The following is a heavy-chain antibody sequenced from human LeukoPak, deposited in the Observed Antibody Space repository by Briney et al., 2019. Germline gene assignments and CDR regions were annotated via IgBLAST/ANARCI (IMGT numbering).Heavy chain of an antibody. CDR3: STYDSSGYRTSQYFQH. V-gene: IGHV1-69*13. J-gene: IGHJ1*01. CDR1: GGTFSSYA. D-gene: IGHD3-22*01. CDR2: IIPIFGTA. Sequence: GASVKVSCKASGGTFSSYAISWVRQAPGQGLEWMGGIIPIFGTANYAQRFQGRVTITADESTSTAYMELSSLRSEDTAVYYCSTYDSSGYRTSQYFQHWGQGTLVTVSS.